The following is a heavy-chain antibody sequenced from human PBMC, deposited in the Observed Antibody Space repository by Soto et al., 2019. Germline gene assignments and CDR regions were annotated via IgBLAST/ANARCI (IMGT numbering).Heavy chain of an antibody. Sequence: QITLKESGPTLVKPTQTLTLTCTFSGFSLSTSGVGVGWIRQPPGKALEWLALIYWDDDKRYSPSLKSRLTITKDTSKHQVVRTMNKVDPVYTAAGYCAHRLYYEILTGFEPWGKGTLVTVSS. CDR3: AHRLYYEILTGFEP. D-gene: IGHD3-9*01. V-gene: IGHV2-5*02. CDR1: GFSLSTSGVG. J-gene: IGHJ5*02. CDR2: IYWDDDK.